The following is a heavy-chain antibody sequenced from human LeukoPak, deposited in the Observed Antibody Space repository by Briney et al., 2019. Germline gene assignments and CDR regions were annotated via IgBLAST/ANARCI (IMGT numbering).Heavy chain of an antibody. D-gene: IGHD1-1*01. Sequence: GASVKVSCKASGYTFTSYGISWVRQAPGQGLEWMGWISANNGDRHYAQNVQDRVTLTTDTSTSTAYVDLRSLRSDDTAVYYCVRKGRQLAPDSWGQGTLVTVSS. CDR1: GYTFTSYG. CDR3: VRKGRQLAPDS. V-gene: IGHV1-18*04. J-gene: IGHJ4*02. CDR2: ISANNGDR.